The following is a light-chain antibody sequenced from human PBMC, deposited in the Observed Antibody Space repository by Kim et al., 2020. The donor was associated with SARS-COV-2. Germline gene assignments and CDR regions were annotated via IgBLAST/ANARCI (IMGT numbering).Light chain of an antibody. CDR3: AAWDDSLSGWV. Sequence: QRVTVTCSGNSSNIGPNYVDWYQHFPGTAPKLLIFRNYQRPSGVPDRFSGSKSGTSASLAIIGLRSEDEADYHCAAWDDSLSGWVFGGGTKVTV. V-gene: IGLV1-47*01. CDR2: RNY. CDR1: SSNIGPNY. J-gene: IGLJ3*02.